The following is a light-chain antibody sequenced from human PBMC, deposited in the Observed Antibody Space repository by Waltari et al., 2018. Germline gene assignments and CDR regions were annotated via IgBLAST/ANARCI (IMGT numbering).Light chain of an antibody. V-gene: IGKV1-39*01. J-gene: IGKJ1*01. Sequence: DIETTQSPSSLSASVGASVTISCRASQSVSNNLHWYRQRPGTAPDLLIYGASILQSGVPSRFSGSGSGTHFTLTITSLQPEDFATYYCQQSYRTPTFGQGTKVEI. CDR2: GAS. CDR3: QQSYRTPT. CDR1: QSVSNN.